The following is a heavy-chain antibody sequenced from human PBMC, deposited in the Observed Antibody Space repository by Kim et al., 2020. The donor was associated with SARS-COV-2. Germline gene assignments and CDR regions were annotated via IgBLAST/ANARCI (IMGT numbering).Heavy chain of an antibody. V-gene: IGHV3-23*01. CDR3: AKAPLSYCSGVMCYCFDF. Sequence: KGRFTISRDNSKNTLSLQMNSLRADDTALYYCAKAPLSYCSGVMCYCFDFWGQGTLVTVSS. J-gene: IGHJ4*02. D-gene: IGHD2-15*01.